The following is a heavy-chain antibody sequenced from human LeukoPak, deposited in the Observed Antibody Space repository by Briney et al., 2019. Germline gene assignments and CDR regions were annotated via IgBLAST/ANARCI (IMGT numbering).Heavy chain of an antibody. Sequence: SETLPLTCTVSGGSISSYYWSWIRQPPGKGLEWIGYIYYSGSTNYNPSLKSRVTISVDTSKNQFSLKLSSVTAADTAVYYCARVSSDDDYVWGSYRLDYWGQGTLVTVSS. D-gene: IGHD3-16*02. CDR2: IYYSGST. CDR3: ARVSSDDDYVWGSYRLDY. V-gene: IGHV4-59*01. CDR1: GGSISSYY. J-gene: IGHJ4*02.